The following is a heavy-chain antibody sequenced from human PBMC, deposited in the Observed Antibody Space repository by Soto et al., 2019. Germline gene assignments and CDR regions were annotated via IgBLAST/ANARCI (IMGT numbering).Heavy chain of an antibody. CDR1: GFTFGYYA. D-gene: IGHD2-2*01. Sequence: PGGSLRLSCATSGFTFGYYAMHWVRQTPGKGLEWVSGISWSSGNLGYADSVKGRFTISRDNAKNSLYLQMNSLRDEDTAFYYCVPYCSSSNCNNSFDPWGQGTLVTVSS. CDR2: ISWSSGNL. J-gene: IGHJ5*02. V-gene: IGHV3-9*01. CDR3: VPYCSSSNCNNSFDP.